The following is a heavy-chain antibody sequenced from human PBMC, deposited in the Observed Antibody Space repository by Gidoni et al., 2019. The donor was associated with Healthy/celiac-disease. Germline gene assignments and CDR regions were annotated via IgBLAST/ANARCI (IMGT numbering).Heavy chain of an antibody. CDR3: ARVQYYYDSSGYYPTGGHFDY. Sequence: EVQLVESGGGLVKPGGSLRLSCAASGFTFSSYSMHWVRQAPGKGLEWVSSISSSSSYIYYADSVKGRFTISRDNAKNSLYLQMNSLRAEDTAVYYCARVQYYYDSSGYYPTGGHFDYWGQGTLVTVSS. D-gene: IGHD3-22*01. V-gene: IGHV3-21*01. J-gene: IGHJ4*02. CDR2: ISSSSSYI. CDR1: GFTFSSYS.